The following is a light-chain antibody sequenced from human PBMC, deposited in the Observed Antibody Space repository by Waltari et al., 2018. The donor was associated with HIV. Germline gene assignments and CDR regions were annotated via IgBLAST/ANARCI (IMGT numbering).Light chain of an antibody. V-gene: IGLV3-19*01. CDR1: SLRSYY. Sequence: SSELTQDPAVSVALGQTVRIMCQGDSLRSYYTSWYQQRPRQAPVLVIFGQNNRPSGIPDRCSGSNLGNTASLTITGAQAEDEADYYCNSRDSSGNFWVFGGGAHLTVL. CDR3: NSRDSSGNFWV. CDR2: GQN. J-gene: IGLJ3*02.